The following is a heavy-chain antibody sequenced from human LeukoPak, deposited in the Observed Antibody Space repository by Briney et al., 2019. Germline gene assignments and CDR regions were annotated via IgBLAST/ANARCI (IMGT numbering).Heavy chain of an antibody. CDR1: GYSISSGYY. CDR3: ARGGGILWLPYYYYYMDV. CDR2: IHHSAGT. V-gene: IGHV4-38-2*02. D-gene: IGHD2-21*01. Sequence: SETLSLTCIVSGYSISSGYYWGWIRQPPGKGLEWIGSIHHSAGTYYSPSLKSRVTMSVDTSKNQFSLKVSSVTAADTAMYYCARGGGILWLPYYYYYMDVWGKGTTVTISS. J-gene: IGHJ6*03.